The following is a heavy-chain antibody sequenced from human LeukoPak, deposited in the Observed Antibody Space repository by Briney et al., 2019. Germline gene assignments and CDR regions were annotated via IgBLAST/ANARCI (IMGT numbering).Heavy chain of an antibody. Sequence: GASVKVSCKASGGTFSNYAISWVRQAPGQGLEWMGWINTNTGNPTYAQGFTGRFVFSLDTSVSTAYLQISSLKAEDTAVYYCAREKEGSFLWSYCGGDCYLAGAFDIWGQGTMVTVSS. J-gene: IGHJ3*02. D-gene: IGHD2-21*02. CDR2: INTNTGNP. V-gene: IGHV7-4-1*02. CDR3: AREKEGSFLWSYCGGDCYLAGAFDI. CDR1: GGTFSNYA.